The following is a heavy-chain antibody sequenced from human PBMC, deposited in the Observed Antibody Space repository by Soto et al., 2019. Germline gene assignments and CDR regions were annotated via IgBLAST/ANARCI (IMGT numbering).Heavy chain of an antibody. J-gene: IGHJ2*01. CDR2: INPNSGGT. Sequence: ASVKVSCKASGYTFTGYYMHWVRQAPGQGLEWTGWINPNSGGTNYAQKFQGWVTMTRDTSISTAYMELSRLRSDDTAVYYCARDPQSLRGDYVLWYFDLWGRGTLVTVSS. CDR3: ARDPQSLRGDYVLWYFDL. CDR1: GYTFTGYY. D-gene: IGHD4-17*01. V-gene: IGHV1-2*04.